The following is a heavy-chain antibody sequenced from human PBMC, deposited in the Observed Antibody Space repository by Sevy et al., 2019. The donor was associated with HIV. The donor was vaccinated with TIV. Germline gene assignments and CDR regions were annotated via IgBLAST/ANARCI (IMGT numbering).Heavy chain of an antibody. CDR3: ARAVGIIAAAGTGDYYMDV. Sequence: ASVKVSCKASGGTFSSYAISWVRQAPGQGLEWMGRIIPIFGTANYAQKFQGRVTITADESTSTAYMELSSLRSEDTAVYYCARAVGIIAAAGTGDYYMDVWGKGTTVTVSS. J-gene: IGHJ6*03. CDR1: GGTFSSYA. V-gene: IGHV1-69*13. CDR2: IIPIFGTA. D-gene: IGHD6-13*01.